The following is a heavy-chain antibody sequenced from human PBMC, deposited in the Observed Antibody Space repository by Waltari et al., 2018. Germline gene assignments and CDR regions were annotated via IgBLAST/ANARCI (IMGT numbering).Heavy chain of an antibody. CDR2: IYYRGST. J-gene: IGHJ6*03. CDR1: GASITNSNSY. CDR3: ARNMESPYNAPYYFYYMDV. D-gene: IGHD3-10*01. Sequence: QLQLQESGPGLVKPSETLSLTCSVSGASITNSNSYWSWIRQPPGKGLEWIGSIYYRGSTYSSPSLKRRVTISLDTSKNQLSLKVSSVTVADTAIYFCARNMESPYNAPYYFYYMDVWGKGTTVTVSS. V-gene: IGHV4-39*01.